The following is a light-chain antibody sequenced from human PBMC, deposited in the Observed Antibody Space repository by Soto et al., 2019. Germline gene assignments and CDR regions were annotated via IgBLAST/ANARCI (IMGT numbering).Light chain of an antibody. Sequence: QSVLTQPASVSGSPGQSITISCTGTSGDVGGYNYVSWYQQHPGKAPKLMIYEVSDRPSGVSNRFSGSKSGNTASLTISGLHAEDEADYYCSSYTSSSFWVFGGGTKLTVL. CDR3: SSYTSSSFWV. CDR1: SGDVGGYNY. J-gene: IGLJ3*02. CDR2: EVS. V-gene: IGLV2-14*01.